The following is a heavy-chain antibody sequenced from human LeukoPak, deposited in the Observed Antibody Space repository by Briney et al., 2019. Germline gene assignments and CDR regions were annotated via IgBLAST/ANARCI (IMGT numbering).Heavy chain of an antibody. CDR1: GFTFSSYS. CDR2: IVNSGGTT. J-gene: IGHJ4*02. V-gene: IGHV3-23*01. D-gene: IGHD2/OR15-2a*01. CDR3: AKGRIGFDY. Sequence: GGSLRLSCAASGFTFSSYSMNWVRQAPGKGLEWVSAIVNSGGTTYYADSVKGRFTISRDNSKNTLYLQMNSLRAEDTALYYCAKGRIGFDYWGQGTLVTVSS.